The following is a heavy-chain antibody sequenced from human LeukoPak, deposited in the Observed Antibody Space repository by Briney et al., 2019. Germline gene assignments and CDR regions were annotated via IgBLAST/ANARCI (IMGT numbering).Heavy chain of an antibody. CDR1: GGSISSGSHY. D-gene: IGHD2-15*01. CDR3: ARGFGVVVAAIDY. CDR2: IYTSGST. J-gene: IGHJ4*02. V-gene: IGHV4-61*02. Sequence: SQTLSLTCTVSGGSISSGSHYWSWIRQPAGKGLEWIGRIYTSGSTNYDPSLKSRVTISVDTSKNQFSLKLSSVTAADTAVYYCARGFGVVVAAIDYWGQGTLVTVSS.